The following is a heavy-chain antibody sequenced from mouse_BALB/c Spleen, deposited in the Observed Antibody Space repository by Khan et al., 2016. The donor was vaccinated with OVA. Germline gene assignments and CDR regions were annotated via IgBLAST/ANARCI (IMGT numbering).Heavy chain of an antibody. CDR3: ARRNYFGYTFAY. CDR1: GYTFTEYY. Sequence: QVQLQQSGAELARPGASVKLSCKASGYTFTEYYINWVKQRTGQGLEWIGEISPGSGDTYYTEKFKGKATLTADTSSSTAYMQLSSLTSEASAVYFCARRNYFGYTFAYWGQGTLVTVSA. CDR2: ISPGSGDT. D-gene: IGHD1-2*01. V-gene: IGHV1-77*01. J-gene: IGHJ3*01.